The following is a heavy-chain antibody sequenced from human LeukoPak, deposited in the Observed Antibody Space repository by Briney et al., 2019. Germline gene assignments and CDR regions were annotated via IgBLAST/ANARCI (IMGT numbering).Heavy chain of an antibody. CDR1: GGSISSYY. V-gene: IGHV4-4*07. CDR2: IYTSGST. J-gene: IGHJ3*02. Sequence: SETLSLTCTVSGGSISSYYWSWIRQPAGKGLELNGRIYTSGSTNYNPSLKSRVTMSVDTSKNQFSLKLSSVTAADTAVYYCAREDYGGNSLDAFDIWGQGITVTVSS. CDR3: AREDYGGNSLDAFDI. D-gene: IGHD4-23*01.